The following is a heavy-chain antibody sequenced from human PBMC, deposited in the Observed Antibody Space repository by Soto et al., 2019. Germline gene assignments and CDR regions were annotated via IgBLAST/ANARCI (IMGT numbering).Heavy chain of an antibody. Sequence: GGSLRLSCAASGFTFSNYAMTWVRQAPGKGLEWVSVLTGSGVNTFYADSVKGRFTISRDNSKNMVYLQMNSLRAEDTAVYYCAKVGYYYMDVWGKGTTVTSP. CDR3: AKVGYYYMDV. V-gene: IGHV3-23*01. CDR1: GFTFSNYA. J-gene: IGHJ6*03. CDR2: LTGSGVNT.